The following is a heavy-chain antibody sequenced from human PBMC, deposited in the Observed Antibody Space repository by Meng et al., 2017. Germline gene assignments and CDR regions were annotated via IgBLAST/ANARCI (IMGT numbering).Heavy chain of an antibody. V-gene: IGHV4-61*02. CDR1: GDSISSGSYF. CDR2: IHTGGST. Sequence: SETLSLTCTVSGDSISSGSYFWSWIRQPAGEGLEWIGRIHTGGSTEYNPSLRSRVTISADTSKNQFSLKVTSVTAADTAVYYCAREESGYPDYWGQGTLVTVSS. D-gene: IGHD5-12*01. J-gene: IGHJ4*02. CDR3: AREESGYPDY.